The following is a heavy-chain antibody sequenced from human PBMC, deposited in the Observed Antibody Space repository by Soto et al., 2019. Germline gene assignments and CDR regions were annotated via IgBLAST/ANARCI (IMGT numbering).Heavy chain of an antibody. J-gene: IGHJ6*02. D-gene: IGHD3-10*01. CDR1: GFAFNRYG. CDR3: AVSFRGGEYSWNYYDYGMGV. Sequence: QVQLVESGGGVVQPGRSLRLSCAASGFAFNRYGMHWVRQAPGKGLDWVVAIWFDGRNGYYADSVKGRFTISRENSKNNLSIKMDGARGNVTAVYYCAVSFRGGEYSWNYYDYGMGVWGQGTPVPFSS. CDR2: IWFDGRNG. V-gene: IGHV3-33*01.